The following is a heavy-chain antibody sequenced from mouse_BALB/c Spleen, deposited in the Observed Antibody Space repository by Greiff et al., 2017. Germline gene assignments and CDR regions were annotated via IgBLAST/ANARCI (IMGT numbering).Heavy chain of an antibody. CDR3: ARSRDRGGFDY. CDR2: ISYSGST. V-gene: IGHV3-2*02. Sequence: EVQLKESGPGLVKPSQSLSLTCTVTGYSITSDYAWNWIRQFPGNKLEWMGYISYSGSTSYNPSLKSRISITRDTSKNQFFLQLNSVTTEDTATYYCARSRDRGGFDYWGQGTTLTVSS. CDR1: GYSITSDYA. D-gene: IGHD3-3*01. J-gene: IGHJ2*01.